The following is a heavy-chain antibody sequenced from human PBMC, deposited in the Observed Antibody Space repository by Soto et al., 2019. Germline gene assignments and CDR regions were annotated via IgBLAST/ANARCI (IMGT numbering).Heavy chain of an antibody. CDR3: ARWGVGVWDYYYGMDV. Sequence: EVQLVESGGGLVQPGGSLRLSCAASGFTFSSYDMHWVRQATGKGLEWVSAIGTAGDTYYPGSVKGRFTISRENAKNSLYLQMNSLRAEDTAVSYCARWGVGVWDYYYGMDVWGQGTTVTVSS. D-gene: IGHD3-10*01. CDR2: IGTAGDT. J-gene: IGHJ6*02. V-gene: IGHV3-13*01. CDR1: GFTFSSYD.